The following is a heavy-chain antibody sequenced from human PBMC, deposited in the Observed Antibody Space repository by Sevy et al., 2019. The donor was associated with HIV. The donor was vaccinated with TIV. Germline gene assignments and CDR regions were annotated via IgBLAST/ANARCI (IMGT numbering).Heavy chain of an antibody. V-gene: IGHV3-15*01. CDR3: AIDHRRDGMIVVPFEK. CDR1: GLSFSNAW. D-gene: IGHD3-22*01. J-gene: IGHJ4*02. Sequence: GGSLRLSCAASGLSFSNAWMAWVRQAPGKGLEWVGRIRSETGGGTTDFAAFAKGKFTSSRDDPNNTLYLQMNSLKTEDTAVYYCAIDHRRDGMIVVPFEKWGLGTLVTVSS. CDR2: IRSETGGGTT.